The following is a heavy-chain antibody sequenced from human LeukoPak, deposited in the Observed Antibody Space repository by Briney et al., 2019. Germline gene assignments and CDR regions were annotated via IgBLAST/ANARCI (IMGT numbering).Heavy chain of an antibody. J-gene: IGHJ4*02. CDR3: ATVLRYDSSGYYGLDY. V-gene: IGHV1-18*01. Sequence: ASVKVSCKASGYTFTSYGISWVRQAPGQGLEWMGWISAYNGNTNYAQKFQGRVTMTEDTSTDTAYMELSSLRSEDTAVYYCATVLRYDSSGYYGLDYWGQGTLVTVSS. D-gene: IGHD3-22*01. CDR2: ISAYNGNT. CDR1: GYTFTSYG.